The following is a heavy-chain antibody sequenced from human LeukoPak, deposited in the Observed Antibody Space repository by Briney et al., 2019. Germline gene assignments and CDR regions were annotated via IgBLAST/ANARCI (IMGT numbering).Heavy chain of an antibody. CDR1: GFTFSSYA. Sequence: GRSLRLSCAASGFTFSSYAMHWVRQAPGKGLEWVAVISYDGSNKYYADSVKGRFTISRDNSKNTLYLQMNSLRAEDTAVYYCARVIVVPAASDYWGQGTLVTVSS. CDR3: ARVIVVPAASDY. CDR2: ISYDGSNK. J-gene: IGHJ4*02. D-gene: IGHD2-2*01. V-gene: IGHV3-30-3*01.